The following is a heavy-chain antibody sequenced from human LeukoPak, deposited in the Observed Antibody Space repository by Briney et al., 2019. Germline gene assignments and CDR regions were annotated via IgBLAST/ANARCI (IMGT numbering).Heavy chain of an antibody. CDR2: ISSSGGST. V-gene: IGHV3-23*01. D-gene: IGHD5-12*01. CDR1: GFTFSSYS. Sequence: GGSLRLSRAASGFTFSSYSMSWVRQAPGKGLEWVSAISSSGGSTDYTDSVKGRFTISRDNSNNTLFLQMNSLRVDDTAKYYCAKDRAGNSGPFDSWGQGTLVTVSS. J-gene: IGHJ4*02. CDR3: AKDRAGNSGPFDS.